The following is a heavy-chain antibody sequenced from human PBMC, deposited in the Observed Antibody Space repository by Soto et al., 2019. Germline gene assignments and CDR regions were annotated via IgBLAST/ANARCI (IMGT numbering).Heavy chain of an antibody. D-gene: IGHD5-18*01. V-gene: IGHV3-48*01. Sequence: EVQLVESGGGLVQPGGSLRLSCAASGFTFSSYSMNWVRQAPGKGLEWVSYISSSSSTIYYADSVKGRFTISRDNAKNSMYLQMNSLTAEDTAVYYCARDAAMDDYWGQGTLVTVSS. J-gene: IGHJ4*02. CDR3: ARDAAMDDY. CDR1: GFTFSSYS. CDR2: ISSSSSTI.